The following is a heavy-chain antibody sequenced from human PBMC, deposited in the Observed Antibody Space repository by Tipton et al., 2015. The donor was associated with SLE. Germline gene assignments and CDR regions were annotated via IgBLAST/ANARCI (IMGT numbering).Heavy chain of an antibody. J-gene: IGHJ4*02. V-gene: IGHV4-61*02. D-gene: IGHD2-8*02. CDR3: ARRGTGYCTGGLCYYFDY. Sequence: TLSLTCTVSGGSISSGSYYWSWIRQPAGKGLEWIGRLFTSGSTNSNPSLKSRVTISVDRSENQFSLKVTSVTAADTAVYYCARRGTGYCTGGLCYYFDYWAQGTLVTVSS. CDR2: LFTSGST. CDR1: GGSISSGSYY.